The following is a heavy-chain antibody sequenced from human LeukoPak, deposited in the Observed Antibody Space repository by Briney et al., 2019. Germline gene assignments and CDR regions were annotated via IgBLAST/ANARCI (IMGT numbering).Heavy chain of an antibody. J-gene: IGHJ4*02. D-gene: IGHD6-19*01. Sequence: SVKVSCEASGYTFTSYGISWVRQPPGQGLEWMRWISAYNGNTNYAQKLQGRVTMTTDTSTSTAYMELRSLRSDDTAVYYCARQYSSGSKRFDYWGQGTLVTVSS. CDR2: ISAYNGNT. CDR3: ARQYSSGSKRFDY. V-gene: IGHV1-18*01. CDR1: GYTFTSYG.